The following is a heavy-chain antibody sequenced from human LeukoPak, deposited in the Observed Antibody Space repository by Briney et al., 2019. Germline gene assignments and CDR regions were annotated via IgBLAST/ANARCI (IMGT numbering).Heavy chain of an antibody. CDR1: GFTFSGSA. V-gene: IGHV3-73*01. Sequence: GGSLRLSCAASGFTFSGSALHWVRQASGKGLEWVGRIRSTANGYATAYAASVKGRFTISRDDSKNTAYLQMDSLKTEDTAVYYCTGNYYGSGSHADFDYWGQGTLVTVSS. CDR2: IRSTANGYAT. CDR3: TGNYYGSGSHADFDY. D-gene: IGHD3-10*01. J-gene: IGHJ4*02.